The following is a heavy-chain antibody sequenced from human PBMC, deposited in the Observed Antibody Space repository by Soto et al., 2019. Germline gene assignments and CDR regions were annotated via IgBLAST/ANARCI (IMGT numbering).Heavy chain of an antibody. CDR3: AKSTLVVLAINEFDS. CDR2: ISGSGDTT. J-gene: IGHJ4*02. V-gene: IGHV3-23*01. CDR1: GFPFRSYA. D-gene: IGHD2-15*01. Sequence: LRLSCAASGFPFRSYAMSWVRQAPGKGLEWVSGISGSGDTTYYADPVKGRFTISRDNSKDTLYLQMNSLRPEDTALYFCAKSTLVVLAINEFDSWGQGTLGTVS.